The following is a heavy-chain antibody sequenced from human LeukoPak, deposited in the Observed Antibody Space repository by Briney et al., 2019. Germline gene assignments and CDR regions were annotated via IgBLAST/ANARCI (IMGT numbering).Heavy chain of an antibody. D-gene: IGHD1-26*01. CDR1: GFTFSDYN. CDR3: ARSVGATGVFDY. CDR2: MSRSGDII. J-gene: IGHJ4*02. Sequence: GGSLRFSCAASGFTFSDYNMNWVRQVPGKGLESVSYMSRSGDIIYYADSVKGRFTISRDNSKNTLYLQMNSLRAEDTAVYYCARSVGATGVFDYWGQGTLVTVSS. V-gene: IGHV3-48*01.